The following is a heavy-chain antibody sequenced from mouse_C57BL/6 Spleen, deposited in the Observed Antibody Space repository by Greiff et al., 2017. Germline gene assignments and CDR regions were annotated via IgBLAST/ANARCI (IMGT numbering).Heavy chain of an antibody. CDR3: ASPLKLGGVDG. V-gene: IGHV1-64*01. Sequence: QVQLQQPGAELVKPGASVKLSCKASGYTFTSYWMHWVKQRPGQGLEWIGMIQPNSGSTNYNEKFKGKATLSVDKSSSTAYMQLSSLTSEDSAVYYCASPLKLGGVDGWGQGTTLTVSS. CDR1: GYTFTSYW. J-gene: IGHJ2*01. CDR2: IQPNSGST. D-gene: IGHD3-3*01.